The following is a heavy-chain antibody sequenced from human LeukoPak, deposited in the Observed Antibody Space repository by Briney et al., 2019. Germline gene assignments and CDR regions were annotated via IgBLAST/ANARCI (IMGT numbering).Heavy chain of an antibody. CDR3: TTFYHEYSPY. CDR2: IKSNADGGTP. D-gene: IGHD2/OR15-2a*01. V-gene: IGHV3-15*01. CDR1: GFSFMNAW. J-gene: IGHJ4*02. Sequence: GGSLRLSCAASGFSFMNAWMIWVRQAPGKGLEWVGRIKSNADGGTPDYAAPARGRFTISRDDSKNTLYPQMNSLKTEDTAVYYCTTFYHEYSPYWGRGTLVTVSS.